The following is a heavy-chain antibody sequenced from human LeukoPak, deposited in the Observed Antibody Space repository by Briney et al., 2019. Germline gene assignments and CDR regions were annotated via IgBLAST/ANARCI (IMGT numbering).Heavy chain of an antibody. D-gene: IGHD6-6*01. J-gene: IGHJ4*02. V-gene: IGHV3-48*02. CDR1: GFRFGGFS. CDR2: ISTTSSAT. CDR3: AREGYGYSSSSKFDY. Sequence: GGSLRLSCAASGFRFGGFSMNWVRQAPGKGLEWISYISTTSSATYYAASVKGRFTISRDNAKNSLYLQMNSLRDEDTAVYYCAREGYGYSSSSKFDYWGQGTLVTVSS.